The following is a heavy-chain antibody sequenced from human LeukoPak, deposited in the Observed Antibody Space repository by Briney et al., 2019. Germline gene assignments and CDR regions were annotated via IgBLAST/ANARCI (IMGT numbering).Heavy chain of an antibody. Sequence: SSETLSLTCTVYGGSFSGYYWSWIRQPPGKGLEWIGEINHSGSTNYNPSLKSRVTISVDTSKNQFSLKLSSVTAADTAVYYCARGFPTGYSSGWFDYWGQGTLVTVSS. V-gene: IGHV4-34*01. CDR1: GGSFSGYY. CDR3: ARGFPTGYSSGWFDY. D-gene: IGHD6-19*01. CDR2: INHSGST. J-gene: IGHJ4*02.